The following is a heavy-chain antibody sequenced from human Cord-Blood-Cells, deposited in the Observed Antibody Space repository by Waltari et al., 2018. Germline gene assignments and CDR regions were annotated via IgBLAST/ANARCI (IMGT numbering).Heavy chain of an antibody. CDR1: GFTSSSYG. D-gene: IGHD6-13*01. J-gene: IGHJ4*02. Sequence: QVQLVEPGGGVVQPGRSLRRSCAASGFTSSSYGMHWVRQAPGKGLEWVAVIWYDGSNKYYADSVKGRFTISRDNSKNTLYPQMNSLRAEDTAVYYCARDPSSSWNFDYWGQGTLVTVSS. V-gene: IGHV3-33*01. CDR3: ARDPSSSWNFDY. CDR2: IWYDGSNK.